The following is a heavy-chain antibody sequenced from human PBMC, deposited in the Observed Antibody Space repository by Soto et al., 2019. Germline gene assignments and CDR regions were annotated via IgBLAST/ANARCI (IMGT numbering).Heavy chain of an antibody. CDR1: GYTFTSYD. V-gene: IGHV1-3*01. CDR3: ARWAAAGVYYYYGMDV. CDR2: INAGNGNT. D-gene: IGHD6-13*01. Sequence: ASVKVSCKASGYTFTSYDMHWARQAPGQRLEWMGWINAGNGNTKYSQKFQGRVTITRDTSTSTVYMELSSLRSEDTAVYYCARWAAAGVYYYYGMDVWGQGTTVTVSS. J-gene: IGHJ6*02.